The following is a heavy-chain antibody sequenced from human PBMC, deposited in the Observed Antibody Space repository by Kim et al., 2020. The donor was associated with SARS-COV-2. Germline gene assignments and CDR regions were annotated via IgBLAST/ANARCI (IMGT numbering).Heavy chain of an antibody. J-gene: IGHJ5*02. V-gene: IGHV1-69*02. D-gene: IGHD6-13*01. CDR1: GGTFSSYT. CDR3: ARVTSSSWEGNWFDP. Sequence: SVKVSCKASGGTFSSYTISWVRQAPGQGLEWMGRIIPILGIANYAQKFQGRVTITADKSTSTAYMELSSLRSEDTAVYYCARVTSSSWEGNWFDPWGQGTLVTVSS. CDR2: IIPILGIA.